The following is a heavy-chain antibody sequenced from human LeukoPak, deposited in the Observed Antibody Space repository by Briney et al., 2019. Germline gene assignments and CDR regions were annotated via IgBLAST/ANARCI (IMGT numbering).Heavy chain of an antibody. Sequence: GGSLRLSCAASGFTFSIYNMNWVRQAPGKGLEWVSYISSSSSTIYYADSVKDRFTISRDNAKNALYLQFNSLRDEDTAVYYCARYNYGMFDYWGQGTLVTVSS. CDR2: ISSSSSTI. CDR1: GFTFSIYN. J-gene: IGHJ4*02. V-gene: IGHV3-48*02. D-gene: IGHD5-18*01. CDR3: ARYNYGMFDY.